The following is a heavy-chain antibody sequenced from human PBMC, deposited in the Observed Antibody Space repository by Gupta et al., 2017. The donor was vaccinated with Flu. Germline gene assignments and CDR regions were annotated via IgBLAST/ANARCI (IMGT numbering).Heavy chain of an antibody. CDR1: GFTFSNAW. CDR3: TTNSSPAPGDF. V-gene: IGHV3-15*01. D-gene: IGHD6-19*01. J-gene: IGHJ4*02. CDR2: ILSKTNGGTV. Sequence: EVQLVESGGGLVKPGGSLRLSCAASGFTFSNAWMSWVRQAPGKGLEWVGRILSKTNGGTVDYAAPVKGRFTISRDDSKSTLYLQMNSLKTDDSAVYYCTTNSSPAPGDFWGQGALVTVSS.